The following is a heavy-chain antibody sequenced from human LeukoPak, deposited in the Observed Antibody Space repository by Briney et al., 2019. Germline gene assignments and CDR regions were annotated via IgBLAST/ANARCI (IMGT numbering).Heavy chain of an antibody. J-gene: IGHJ5*02. CDR2: INPNSGGT. D-gene: IGHD3-10*01. CDR3: ARDGYYYGSGTNWFDP. Sequence: VASVKVSCKASGYTFTGYYMHWVRQAPGQVLEWMEWINPNSGGTNYAQKFQGRVTMTRDTSISTAYMELSRLRSDDAAVYYCARDGYYYGSGTNWFDPWGQGTLVTVSS. CDR1: GYTFTGYY. V-gene: IGHV1-2*02.